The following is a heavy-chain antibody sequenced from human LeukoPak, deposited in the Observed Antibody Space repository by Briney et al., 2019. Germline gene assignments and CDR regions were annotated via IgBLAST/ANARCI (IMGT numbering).Heavy chain of an antibody. Sequence: GGSLRLSCTASGFTLGSHDMHWVRQIPGQALEWVAAVSSGFPAFFADSVQGRFTVSREDARNSLYLQMNSLRAGDTAVYYCVREARGYHYTYFDYWGQGTLVTVSS. CDR3: VREARGYHYTYFDY. D-gene: IGHD5-18*01. CDR2: VSSGFPA. V-gene: IGHV3-13*01. J-gene: IGHJ4*02. CDR1: GFTLGSHD.